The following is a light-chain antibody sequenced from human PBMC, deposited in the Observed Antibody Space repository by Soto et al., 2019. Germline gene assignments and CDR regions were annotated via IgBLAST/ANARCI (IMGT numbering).Light chain of an antibody. V-gene: IGKV3-20*01. CDR3: QQYGSSPYT. CDR2: GAS. CDR1: QSVSNSY. J-gene: IGKJ2*01. Sequence: EILLTQSPGTLSLSPGERATLSCRASQSVSNSYLAWYQQKPGQAPRLLIYGASGRATGIPDRFSGSGSGTDFTLTISRLEPEDFAVYYCQQYGSSPYTFGQGTKVEI.